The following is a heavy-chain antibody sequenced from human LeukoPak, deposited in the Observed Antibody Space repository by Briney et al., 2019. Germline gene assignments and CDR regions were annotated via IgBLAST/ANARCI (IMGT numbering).Heavy chain of an antibody. CDR1: GGSISSYY. J-gene: IGHJ4*02. CDR2: LYYSGST. V-gene: IGHV4-59*01. CDR3: ARDSGGSSGYGLTYDY. Sequence: PSETLSLTCTVSGGSISSYYWSWIRQPPGKGLEWIGYLYYSGSTNYNPSLKSRVTISVDTSKNQFSLKLSSVTAADTAVYYCARDSGGSSGYGLTYDYWGQGTLVTVSS. D-gene: IGHD3-22*01.